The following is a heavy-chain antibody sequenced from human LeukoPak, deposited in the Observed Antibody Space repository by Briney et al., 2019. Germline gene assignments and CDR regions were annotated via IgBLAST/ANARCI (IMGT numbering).Heavy chain of an antibody. CDR3: ARGDYGDSMDAFDF. CDR2: ISSGSTYL. Sequence: PGGSLRLSCAASGFTFSSYGMHWVRQAPGKGLEWVSPISSGSTYLYYADSVKGRFTISRDNAKNSLYLQMNSLRVEDTAVYYCARGDYGDSMDAFDFWGQGTMVTVSS. D-gene: IGHD4-17*01. CDR1: GFTFSSYG. V-gene: IGHV3-21*01. J-gene: IGHJ3*01.